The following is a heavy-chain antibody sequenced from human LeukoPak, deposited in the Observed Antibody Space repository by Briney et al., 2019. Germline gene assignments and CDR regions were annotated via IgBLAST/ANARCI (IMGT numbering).Heavy chain of an antibody. CDR1: GFTFRSYW. V-gene: IGHV3-74*01. CDR2: INSDGSST. J-gene: IGHJ4*02. CDR3: ARGGATYYYDSSGYRY. D-gene: IGHD3-22*01. Sequence: GGSLRLSCAASGFTFRSYWMSWVRQAPGKGLVWVSRINSDGSSTSYADSVKGRFTISRDNAKNTLYLQMNSLRAEDTAVYYCARGGATYYYDSSGYRYWGQGTLVTVSS.